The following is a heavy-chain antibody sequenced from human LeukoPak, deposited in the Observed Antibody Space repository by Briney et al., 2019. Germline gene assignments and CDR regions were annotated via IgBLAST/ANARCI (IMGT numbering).Heavy chain of an antibody. D-gene: IGHD3-22*01. CDR3: ATSYYYDSSGYLDY. J-gene: IGHJ4*02. V-gene: IGHV1-24*01. CDR1: GYTLTELS. Sequence: ASVKVSCKVSGYTLTELSMHWVRQAPGKGLEWMGGFDPEDGETIYAQKFQGRVTMNEDTSTDAAYMELSSLRSEDTAVYYCATSYYYDSSGYLDYWGQGTLVTVSS. CDR2: FDPEDGET.